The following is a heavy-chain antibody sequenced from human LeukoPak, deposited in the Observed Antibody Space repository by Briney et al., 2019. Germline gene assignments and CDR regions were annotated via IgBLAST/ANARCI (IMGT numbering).Heavy chain of an antibody. CDR2: TYYRSKWYN. CDR1: GDRVSRISAA. Sequence: SQTLSHTCAISGDRVSRISAAWTWIRQSPSRGLEWLGRTYYRSKWYNDYAVSVKSRITINPDTSKNQFSLQLNSVTPEDTAVYYCARAVYNWILYGYTFDYWGQGTLVTVSS. D-gene: IGHD1-20*01. CDR3: ARAVYNWILYGYTFDY. J-gene: IGHJ4*02. V-gene: IGHV6-1*01.